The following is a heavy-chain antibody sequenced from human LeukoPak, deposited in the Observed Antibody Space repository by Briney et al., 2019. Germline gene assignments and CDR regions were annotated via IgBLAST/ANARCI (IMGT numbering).Heavy chain of an antibody. Sequence: PGGSLRLSCAASGFTFSSYAMSWVRQAPGKGLEWVSAISGSGGSTYYADSVKGRFTISRDNSKNTLYLQMNSLRAEDTAVYYCAKDRYSSGWSLGIRYFDCWGQGTLVTVSS. CDR1: GFTFSSYA. CDR3: AKDRYSSGWSLGIRYFDC. V-gene: IGHV3-23*01. D-gene: IGHD6-19*01. J-gene: IGHJ4*02. CDR2: ISGSGGST.